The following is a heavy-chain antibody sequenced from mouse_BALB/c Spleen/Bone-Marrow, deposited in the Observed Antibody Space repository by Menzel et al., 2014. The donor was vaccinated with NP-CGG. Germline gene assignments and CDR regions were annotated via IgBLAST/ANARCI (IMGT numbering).Heavy chain of an antibody. CDR2: IISGSNTI. D-gene: IGHD2-14*01. CDR1: GFTFSSFG. V-gene: IGHV5-17*02. CDR3: ARPRYDVGWFAY. Sequence: EVQVVESGGGLVQPGGSRKLSCAASGFTFSSFGMHWVRQAPEKGLEWVAYIISGSNTIYYADTVKGRFTISRDNPKNTLFLQMTSLRSEDTAMYYCARPRYDVGWFAYWGQGTLVTVSA. J-gene: IGHJ3*01.